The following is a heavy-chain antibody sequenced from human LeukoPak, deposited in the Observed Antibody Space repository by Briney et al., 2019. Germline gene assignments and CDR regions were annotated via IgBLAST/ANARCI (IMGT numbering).Heavy chain of an antibody. CDR3: ARLGGGSRDY. CDR1: GGSISSYY. J-gene: IGHJ4*02. V-gene: IGHV4-59*08. Sequence: SETLSLTCTVSGGSISSYYWSWIRQPPGKVLEWIGYIYYSGSTNYNPSLKSRVTISVDTSKNQFSLKLSSVTAADTAVYYCARLGGGSRDYWGQGTLVTVSP. CDR2: IYYSGST. D-gene: IGHD1-26*01.